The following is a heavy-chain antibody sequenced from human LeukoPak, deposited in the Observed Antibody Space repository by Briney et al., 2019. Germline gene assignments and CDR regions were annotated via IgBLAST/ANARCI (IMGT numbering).Heavy chain of an antibody. J-gene: IGHJ6*03. CDR2: IYYTGTT. Sequence: SETLSLTCTVSGGFISSYFWSWIRQPPGEGLEWIGYIYYTGTTSYNPSLKSRVTISVDTSRTQFSLKLNSVTAADTAVCYCARDTYYYMDVWGKGTTVTVSS. V-gene: IGHV4-59*01. CDR1: GGFISSYF. CDR3: ARDTYYYMDV.